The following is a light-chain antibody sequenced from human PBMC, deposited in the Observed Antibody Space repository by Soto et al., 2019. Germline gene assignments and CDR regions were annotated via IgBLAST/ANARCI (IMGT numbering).Light chain of an antibody. J-gene: IGLJ2*01. CDR2: LEGSGSY. Sequence: QLVLTQASSASAALGSSVKLTCTLSSGHSSYIIAWHQHQPGKAPQYLMKLEGSGSYNKGSGVPERFSGSSSGADRYLTISNLPVEDEADYFCATWDSNPRVVGGGTKLTVL. CDR3: ATWDSNPRV. V-gene: IGLV4-60*02. CDR1: SGHSSYI.